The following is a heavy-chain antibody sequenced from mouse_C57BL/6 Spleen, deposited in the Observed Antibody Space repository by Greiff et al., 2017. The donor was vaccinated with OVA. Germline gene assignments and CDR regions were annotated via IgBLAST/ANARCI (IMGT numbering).Heavy chain of an antibody. CDR1: GFTFSDYY. V-gene: IGHV5-16*01. Sequence: EVKVVESEGGLVQPGSSMKLSCTASGFTFSDYYMAWVRQVPEKGLEWVANINYDGSSTYYLDSLKSRFIISRDNAKNILYLQMSSLKSEDTATYYCARGGDSPWYFDVWGTGTTVTVSS. D-gene: IGHD2-12*01. J-gene: IGHJ1*03. CDR2: INYDGSST. CDR3: ARGGDSPWYFDV.